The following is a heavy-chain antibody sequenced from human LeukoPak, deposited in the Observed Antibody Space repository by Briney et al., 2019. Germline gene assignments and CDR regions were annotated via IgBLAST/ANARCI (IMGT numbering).Heavy chain of an antibody. CDR3: AKGQTYSSGWSDY. J-gene: IGHJ4*02. CDR2: LSGSGGRT. V-gene: IGHV3-23*01. D-gene: IGHD6-19*01. CDR1: GFTFSSYA. Sequence: GGSLRLSCAASGFTFSSYAMSWVRQAPGKGLEWFSGLSGSGGRTYYPDPVKGRFTISRDNSKHTLYLQMNSLRAEDTAVYYCAKGQTYSSGWSDYWGQGTLVTVSS.